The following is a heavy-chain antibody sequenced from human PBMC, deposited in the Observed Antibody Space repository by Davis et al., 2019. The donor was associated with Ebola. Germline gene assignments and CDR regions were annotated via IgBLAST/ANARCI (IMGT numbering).Heavy chain of an antibody. Sequence: PSETLSLTCAVSGGSISSGGYSWSWIRQPPGKGLEWIGYFYYSGSTYYNPSLKSRVTISVDTSKNQFSLKLSSVTAADTAVYYCARDRPSTDIAADYYYYGMDVWGQGTTVTVSS. J-gene: IGHJ6*02. CDR1: GGSISSGGYS. CDR2: FYYSGST. CDR3: ARDRPSTDIAADYYYYGMDV. D-gene: IGHD6-13*01. V-gene: IGHV4-30-4*07.